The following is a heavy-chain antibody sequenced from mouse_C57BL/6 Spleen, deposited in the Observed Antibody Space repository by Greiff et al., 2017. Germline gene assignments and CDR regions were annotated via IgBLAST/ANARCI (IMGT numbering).Heavy chain of an antibody. CDR3: ARWDYYGSSPRYFDV. D-gene: IGHD1-1*01. CDR1: GYTFTDYN. J-gene: IGHJ1*03. V-gene: IGHV1-18*01. Sequence: EVQLQESGPELVKPGASVKIPCKASGYTFTDYNMDWVKQSHGKSLEWIGDINPNNGGTIYNQKFKGKATLTVDKSSSTAYMELRSLTSEDTAVYYCARWDYYGSSPRYFDVWGTGTTVTVSS. CDR2: INPNNGGT.